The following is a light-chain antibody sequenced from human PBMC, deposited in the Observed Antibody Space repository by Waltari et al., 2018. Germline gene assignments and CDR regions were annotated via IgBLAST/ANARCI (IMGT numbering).Light chain of an antibody. CDR1: PLGDKD. Sequence: SYDLTQPPSVSVSPGQTATITCSGDPLGDKDASWYQQKPGQSPGMVIYHDNKRPSGIPERFSGSNSGNTATLTISGTQSLEEADYYCHVWDSSTSGVFGGGTTLTVL. J-gene: IGLJ3*02. CDR3: HVWDSSTSGV. V-gene: IGLV3-1*01. CDR2: HDN.